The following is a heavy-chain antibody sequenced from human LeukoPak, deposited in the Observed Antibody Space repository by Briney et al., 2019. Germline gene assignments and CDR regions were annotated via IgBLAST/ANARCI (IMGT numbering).Heavy chain of an antibody. Sequence: GGSLRLSCAASGFTVSSNSMSWVRQAPGKGLEGVSVIYSGGSTYYADSVKGRFTISRDNSKNTLYLQMNSLRAEDTAVYYCARGLEDIVVVPAARAYYYYGMDVWGQGTTVTVSS. CDR2: IYSGGST. CDR1: GFTVSSNS. J-gene: IGHJ6*02. D-gene: IGHD2-2*01. V-gene: IGHV3-66*02. CDR3: ARGLEDIVVVPAARAYYYYGMDV.